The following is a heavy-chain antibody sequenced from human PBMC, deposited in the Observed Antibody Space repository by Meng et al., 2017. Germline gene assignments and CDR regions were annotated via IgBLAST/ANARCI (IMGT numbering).Heavy chain of an antibody. CDR1: VGSSISYY. J-gene: IGHJ4*02. V-gene: IGHV4-59*01. CDR2: IYYSGST. CDR3: ARGYDFWSGQYYFDY. D-gene: IGHD3-3*01. Sequence: GHAPEKPPSFLLRPSTVSVGSSISYYWSCIREPPVKGLEWIGYIYYSGSTNYNPSLKSRVTISVDTSKNQFSLKLSSVTAADTAVYYCARGYDFWSGQYYFDYWGQGTLVTVSS.